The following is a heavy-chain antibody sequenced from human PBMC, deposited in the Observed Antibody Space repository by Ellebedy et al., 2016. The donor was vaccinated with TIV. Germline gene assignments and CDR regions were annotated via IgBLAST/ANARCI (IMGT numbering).Heavy chain of an antibody. Sequence: GGSLRLXXAASGFTFSSYGMTWVRQAPGKGLEWVSTIGASGDDTYYADSVKGRFTISRDNSKNTVCLQMNSLRAEDTAVYYCARRGTSFCTSTSCHLTWFDPWGQGTLVTVSS. D-gene: IGHD2-2*01. J-gene: IGHJ5*02. CDR3: ARRGTSFCTSTSCHLTWFDP. V-gene: IGHV3-23*01. CDR1: GFTFSSYG. CDR2: IGASGDDT.